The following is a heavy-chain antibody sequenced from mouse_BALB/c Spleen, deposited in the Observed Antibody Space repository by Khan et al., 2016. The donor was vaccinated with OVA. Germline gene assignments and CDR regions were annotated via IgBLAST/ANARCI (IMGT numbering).Heavy chain of an antibody. CDR3: AHPSYDHRFFEF. CDR2: IAPANGNT. J-gene: IGHJ1*01. D-gene: IGHD2-3*01. Sequence: VQLQESGAELVKPGASVRLSCTASGFNIKDTYIHWVKQRPEQGLEWIGRIAPANGNTKYEPQFQDKATIQSDTSSNTFYRQHSSLTSEDTVVYCGAHPSYDHRFFEFWGEGTTVTVSS. CDR1: GFNIKDTY. V-gene: IGHV14-3*02.